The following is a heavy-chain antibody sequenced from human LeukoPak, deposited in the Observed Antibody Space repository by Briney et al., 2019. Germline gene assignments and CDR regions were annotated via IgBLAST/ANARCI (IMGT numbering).Heavy chain of an antibody. CDR2: INPNSGGT. CDR1: GYTFTYFY. J-gene: IGHJ4*02. CDR3: ASGPSARSCSGDCYSNY. D-gene: IGHD2-21*02. V-gene: IGHV1-2*02. Sequence: ASVKVSCKASGYTFTYFYIHWVRQAPGQGLEWMGWINPNSGGTNYAQKFQGRVTMTRDTSISTAYMELSRLRSDDTAVYYCASGPSARSCSGDCYSNYWGQGTLVTVSS.